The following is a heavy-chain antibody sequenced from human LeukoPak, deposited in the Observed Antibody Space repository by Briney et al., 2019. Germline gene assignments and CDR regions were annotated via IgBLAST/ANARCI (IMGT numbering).Heavy chain of an antibody. J-gene: IGHJ6*02. CDR1: GFTFSSYG. Sequence: PGGSLRLSCAASGFTFSSYGMHWVRQAPGKGLEWVAVISYDGSNKYYADSVKGRFTISRDNSKNTLYLQMNSLRAEDTAVYYCAKGLGNYYDSSGYDYYYYGMDVWGQGTTVTVS. CDR2: ISYDGSNK. D-gene: IGHD3-22*01. CDR3: AKGLGNYYDSSGYDYYYYGMDV. V-gene: IGHV3-30*18.